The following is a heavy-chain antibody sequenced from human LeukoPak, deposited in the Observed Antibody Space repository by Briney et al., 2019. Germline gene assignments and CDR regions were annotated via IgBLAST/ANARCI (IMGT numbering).Heavy chain of an antibody. CDR3: VREGGIAVAGMVD. CDR1: GGSISSYY. CDR2: IYYSGST. V-gene: IGHV4-59*01. Sequence: SETLSLTCTVSGGSISSYYWSWIRQPPGKGLEWIGYIYYSGSTNYNPSLKSRVTISVDTSKNQFSLKLSSVTAADTAVYYCVREGGIAVAGMVDWGQGTLVTVSS. D-gene: IGHD6-19*01. J-gene: IGHJ4*02.